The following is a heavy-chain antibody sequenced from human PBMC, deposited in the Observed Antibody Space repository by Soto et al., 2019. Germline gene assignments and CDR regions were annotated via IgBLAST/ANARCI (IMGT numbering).Heavy chain of an antibody. V-gene: IGHV4-31*03. CDR1: GGSISSGGYY. Sequence: TRSLTCTVSGGSISSGGYYWSWIRQHPGRGLEWIGYIYYSGSTYYNPSLKSRVTISVDTSKNQFSLKLSSVTAADTAVYYCARGSSSSWSYFDYWGQGTLVTVSS. CDR2: IYYSGST. D-gene: IGHD6-13*01. CDR3: ARGSSSSWSYFDY. J-gene: IGHJ4*02.